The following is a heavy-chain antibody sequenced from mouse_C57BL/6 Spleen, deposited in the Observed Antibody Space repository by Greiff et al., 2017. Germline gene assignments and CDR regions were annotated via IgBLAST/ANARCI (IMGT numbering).Heavy chain of an antibody. D-gene: IGHD1-3*01. Sequence: VQLQQSGAELVRPGASVKLSCTASGFNIKDDYMHWVKQRPEQGLEWIGLIDPENGDTEYASKFQGKATITADTSSNTAYLQLSSLTSEDTAVYYSTLIYLVEGWGQGTTRTVSS. CDR2: IDPENGDT. V-gene: IGHV14-4*01. CDR1: GFNIKDDY. CDR3: TLIYLVEG. J-gene: IGHJ2*01.